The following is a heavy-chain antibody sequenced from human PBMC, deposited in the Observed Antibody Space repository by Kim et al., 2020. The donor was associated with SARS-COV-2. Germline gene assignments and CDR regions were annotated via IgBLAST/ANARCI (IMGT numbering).Heavy chain of an antibody. CDR1: GGTFSSYA. V-gene: IGHV1-69*04. Sequence: SVKVSCKASGGTFSSYAISWVRQAPGQGLEWMGRIIPILGIANYAQKFQGRVTITADKSTSTAYMELSSLRSEDTAVYYCAREVSAVDWFDPWGQGTLVTVSS. CDR3: AREVSAVDWFDP. CDR2: IIPILGIA. J-gene: IGHJ5*02.